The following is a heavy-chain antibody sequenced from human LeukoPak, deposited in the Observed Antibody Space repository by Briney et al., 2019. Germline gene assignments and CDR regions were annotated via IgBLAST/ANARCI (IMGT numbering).Heavy chain of an antibody. Sequence: GVSLRLSCAASGFSVSSNFRSWVRQAPGKGLECVSVIYSGGDTYYADSVRGRFTISRDKSKNTLYLQMDSLRVEDTAVYYCARKSDSYMLRGGDCWGQGTLVTVSS. V-gene: IGHV3-66*01. CDR3: ARKSDSYMLRGGDC. CDR1: GFSVSSNF. J-gene: IGHJ4*02. CDR2: IYSGGDT. D-gene: IGHD3-10*01.